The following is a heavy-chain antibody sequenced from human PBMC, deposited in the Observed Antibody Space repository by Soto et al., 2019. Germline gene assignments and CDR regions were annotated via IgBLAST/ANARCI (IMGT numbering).Heavy chain of an antibody. Sequence: LLQSGAEVKEPGSSVRVSCQVSGSTFNNFAFSWVRQAPGHGPEWMGGIVVDSNTAEYSQRFQDRVTMTADTSTDTLYMELGSLTFEDTAVYYCARAIKRWEVNYYFDFWGQGTLVTVSS. V-gene: IGHV1-69*06. CDR2: IVVDSNTA. D-gene: IGHD1-26*01. CDR3: ARAIKRWEVNYYFDF. CDR1: GSTFNNFA. J-gene: IGHJ4*02.